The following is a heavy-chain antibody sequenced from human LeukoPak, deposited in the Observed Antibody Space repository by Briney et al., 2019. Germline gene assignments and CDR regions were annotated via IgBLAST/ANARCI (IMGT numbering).Heavy chain of an antibody. CDR2: MNPNSGNT. J-gene: IGHJ4*02. V-gene: IGHV1-8*03. CDR3: ARMYSSSSFDY. D-gene: IGHD6-6*01. Sequence: ASVKVSCKASGYTFTSYDINWVRQATGQGLEWMGWMNPNSGNTGYAQKFQGRVTTTRNTSISTAFMELRSLRSEDTAVYYCARMYSSSSFDYWGQGALVTVSS. CDR1: GYTFTSYD.